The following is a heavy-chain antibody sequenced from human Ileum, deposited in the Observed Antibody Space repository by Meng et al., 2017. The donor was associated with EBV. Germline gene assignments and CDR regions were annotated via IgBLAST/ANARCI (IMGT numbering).Heavy chain of an antibody. D-gene: IGHD2-15*01. CDR2: IYYSGST. CDR1: GGYVSSYY. J-gene: IGHJ4*02. Sequence: VQVQGAGPGLGKPSHTLSLTCTVFGGYVSSYYWSWIRQPPGKGLVWIGYIYYSGSTNYNPSLKSRVTISVDTSKNQFSLNLSSVTAADTAVYYCARGGWSLDYWGQGTLVTVSS. CDR3: ARGGWSLDY. V-gene: IGHV4-59*08.